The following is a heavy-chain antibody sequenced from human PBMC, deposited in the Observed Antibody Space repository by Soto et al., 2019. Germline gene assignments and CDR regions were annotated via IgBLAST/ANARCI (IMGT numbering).Heavy chain of an antibody. V-gene: IGHV4-30-4*01. CDR2: IYYSGNT. Sequence: QVQLQESGPGLVKPSQTLSLTCTVSGGSISSGDYYWSWIRQPPGKGLEWIGSIYYSGNTYYNPSLNSRITMSVDTSKIQFSLTLSSVTAADTAVYYCAREDCRSTSCSYSTGSYYFDYWGQGTLVTLSS. D-gene: IGHD2-2*01. CDR3: AREDCRSTSCSYSTGSYYFDY. CDR1: GGSISSGDYY. J-gene: IGHJ4*02.